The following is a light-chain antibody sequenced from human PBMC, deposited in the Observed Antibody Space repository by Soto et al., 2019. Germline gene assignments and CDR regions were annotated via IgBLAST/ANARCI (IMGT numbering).Light chain of an antibody. CDR2: EAS. CDR3: QQYFIAPPT. CDR1: HSLIKW. Sequence: DIHMTQSPSTLSASLGDRFTITCLASHSLIKWLAWYQQKPGKAPKLLIYEASTLQSGVPSRFSGSGSGTDFTPTISSLQAEDVGLYYCQQYFIAPPTFGGGTKVDIK. V-gene: IGKV1-5*03. J-gene: IGKJ4*01.